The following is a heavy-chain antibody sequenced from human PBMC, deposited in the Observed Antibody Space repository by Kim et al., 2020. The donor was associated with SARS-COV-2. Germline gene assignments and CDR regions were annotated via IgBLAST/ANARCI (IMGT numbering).Heavy chain of an antibody. J-gene: IGHJ5*02. CDR3: ARSPEGVYYDFWSGYYSWFDP. CDR1: GGSISSGSYY. CDR2: IYTSGST. Sequence: SETLSLTCTVSGGSISSGSYYWSWIRQPAGKGLEWIGRIYTSGSTNYNPSLKSRVTISVDTSKNQFSLKLSSVTAADTAVYYCARSPEGVYYDFWSGYYSWFDPWGQGTLVTVSS. V-gene: IGHV4-61*02. D-gene: IGHD3-3*01.